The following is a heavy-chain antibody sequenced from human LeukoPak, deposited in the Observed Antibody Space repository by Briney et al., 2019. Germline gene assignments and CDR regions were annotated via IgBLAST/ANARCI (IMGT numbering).Heavy chain of an antibody. V-gene: IGHV3-9*01. CDR2: ITWNSGSI. CDR1: GFTFHDYA. J-gene: IGHJ6*02. CDR3: AKDNEGAGTYYPRYGMDV. D-gene: IGHD3-10*01. Sequence: GGSLRLSCATSGFTFHDYAMHWVRQVPGKGLEWVSGITWNSGSIGYADSVKGRFTISRDNAKNSLYQQMNSLRAEDTALYYCAKDNEGAGTYYPRYGMDVWGQGTTVTVSS.